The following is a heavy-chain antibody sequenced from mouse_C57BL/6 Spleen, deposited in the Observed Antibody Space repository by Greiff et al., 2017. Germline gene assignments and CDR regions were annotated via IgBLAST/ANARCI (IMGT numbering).Heavy chain of an antibody. J-gene: IGHJ2*01. CDR2: IHPNSGST. CDR1: GYTFPSYW. V-gene: IGHV1-64*01. CDR3: ARSDYDREGFDY. Sequence: QVQLQQPGAELVKPGASVKLSCKASGYTFPSYWMHWVKQRPGQGLEWIGMIHPNSGSTNYNEKFKSKATLTVDKSSSTAYMQLSSLTSEDSAVYYGARSDYDREGFDYWGQGTTLTVSS. D-gene: IGHD2-4*01.